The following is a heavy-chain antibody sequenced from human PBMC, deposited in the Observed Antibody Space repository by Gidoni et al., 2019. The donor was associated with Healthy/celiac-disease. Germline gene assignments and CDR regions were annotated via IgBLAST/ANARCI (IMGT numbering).Heavy chain of an antibody. CDR2: IRGSGGST. V-gene: IGHV3-23*01. CDR1: GFTFSSYA. Sequence: EVQLLEAGGGLLQPGGSLRLSCAASGFTFSSYAMRWVRQAPGKGLEWVAAIRGSGGSTYYADSVKGRFTISRDNSKNTLYLQMNSLRAEDTAVYYCAKDLDIVVVVAAVYFDYWGQGTLVTVSS. J-gene: IGHJ4*02. CDR3: AKDLDIVVVVAAVYFDY. D-gene: IGHD2-15*01.